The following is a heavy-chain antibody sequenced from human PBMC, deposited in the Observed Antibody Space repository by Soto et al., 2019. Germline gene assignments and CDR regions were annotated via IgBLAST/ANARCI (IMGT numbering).Heavy chain of an antibody. V-gene: IGHV3-21*01. CDR2: IGTTSTYI. D-gene: IGHD2-21*02. J-gene: IGHJ6*02. CDR3: ARVMCGDCSSYYYYSMDV. CDR1: GFTFGTFT. Sequence: PWGSLRLSCAASGFTFGTFTMSWVRQAPGKGLEWVSSIGTTSTYIHYADSVRGRFTISRDNAKNSLYLQMNSLRAEDTAVYFCARVMCGDCSSYYYYSMDVWGQGTTVTVSS.